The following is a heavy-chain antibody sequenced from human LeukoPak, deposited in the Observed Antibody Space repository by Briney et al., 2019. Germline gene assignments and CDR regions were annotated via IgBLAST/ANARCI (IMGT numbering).Heavy chain of an antibody. J-gene: IGHJ4*02. V-gene: IGHV4-39*01. CDR3: GRHFPETGRDEQPLEY. CDR2: ICFSRTT. Sequence: SETLSLTCTVSGGSISSSDSYWAWVRQPPGKGLEWIGSICFSRTTYYNPSLKSRVTMSIATSKNHFSLKVASVTAADTAVYYCGRHFPETGRDEQPLEYWGQGSLFTVSS. CDR1: GGSISSSDSY. D-gene: IGHD3-10*01.